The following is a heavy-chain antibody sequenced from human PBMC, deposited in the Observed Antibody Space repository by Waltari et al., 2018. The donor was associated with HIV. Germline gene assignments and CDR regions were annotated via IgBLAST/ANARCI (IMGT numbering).Heavy chain of an antibody. CDR1: GAKFRVFG. D-gene: IGHD3-16*01. Sequence: VESGGDLAQTARTLIVSCAASGAKFRVFGLHWVRHFPGQGLEWVAGISWNGVNIAYPVSERGRFMISRDNGSKLVYLEMNSLRHEDTAVYYCTRMGGGRGLIHWYYYSGMDVWGQGTTVTVSS. V-gene: IGHV3-9*01. CDR2: ISWNGVNI. CDR3: TRMGGGRGLIHWYYYSGMDV. J-gene: IGHJ6*02.